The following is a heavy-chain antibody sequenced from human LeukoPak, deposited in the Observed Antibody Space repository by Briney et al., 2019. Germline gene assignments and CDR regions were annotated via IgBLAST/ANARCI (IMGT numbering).Heavy chain of an antibody. J-gene: IGHJ6*02. Sequence: SQTWSLTCAVSGGSISSGGYSWSWIRQPPGKGLEWIGYIYYSGSTNYNPSLKSRVTISVDTSKNQFSLKLSSVTAADTAVYYCARDRQGQLVPLEYGMDVWGQGTTVTVSS. D-gene: IGHD6-13*01. CDR3: ARDRQGQLVPLEYGMDV. V-gene: IGHV4-30-4*07. CDR1: GGSISSGGYS. CDR2: IYYSGST.